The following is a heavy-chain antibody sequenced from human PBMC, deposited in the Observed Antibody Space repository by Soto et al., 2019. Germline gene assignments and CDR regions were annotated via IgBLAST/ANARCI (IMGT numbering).Heavy chain of an antibody. Sequence: PSETLSLTCAVYGGSFSGYYWSWIRQPPGKGLEWIGEINHSGSTNYNPSLKSRVTISVDTSKNQFSLKLSSVTAADTAVYYCARGTLPGNWFDPWGQGTLVTVSS. CDR3: ARGTLPGNWFDP. J-gene: IGHJ5*02. V-gene: IGHV4-34*01. CDR1: GGSFSGYY. CDR2: INHSGST. D-gene: IGHD7-27*01.